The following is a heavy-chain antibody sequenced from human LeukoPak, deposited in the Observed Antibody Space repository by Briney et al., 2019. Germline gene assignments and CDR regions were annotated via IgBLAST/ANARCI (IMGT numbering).Heavy chain of an antibody. CDR3: ARQGGYGDYGY. CDR2: IYPGDSDT. V-gene: IGHV5-51*01. J-gene: IGHJ4*02. CDR1: GFSFTNYW. D-gene: IGHD4-17*01. Sequence: GESLKISCKGSGFSFTNYWIVWVRQMPVKGLEWMGIIYPGDSDTRYSPSFQGQVTIAADKSISTAYLQWSSLKASDTAMYFCARQGGYGDYGYWGQGTLVTVSS.